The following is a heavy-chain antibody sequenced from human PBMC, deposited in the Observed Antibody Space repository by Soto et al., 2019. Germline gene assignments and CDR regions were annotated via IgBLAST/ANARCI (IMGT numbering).Heavy chain of an antibody. D-gene: IGHD1-26*01. J-gene: IGHJ4*02. CDR1: GFTFSDSW. V-gene: IGHV3-74*01. Sequence: DVVLVESGGGLVQPGGSLRLSCAASGFTFSDSWMHWVRQAPGQGLVWVSRINFDGTTSNYAESVTGRFTISRDNAKNTVYLQVNNLRAEDTAVYRCARGGRGNSYNGYWGQGTLVTVSS. CDR2: INFDGTTS. CDR3: ARGGRGNSYNGY.